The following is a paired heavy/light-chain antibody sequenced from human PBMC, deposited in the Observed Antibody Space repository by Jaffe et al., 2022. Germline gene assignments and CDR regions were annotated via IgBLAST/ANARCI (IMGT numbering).Heavy chain of an antibody. CDR1: GFTFGDYA. Sequence: EVQLVESGGGLVQPGRSLRLSCTASGFTFGDYAMSWFRQAPGKGLEWVGFIRSKAYGGTTEYAASVKGRFTISRDDSKSIAYLQMNSLKTEDTAVYYCTRVERLYDFWSGGDGGYYFDYWGQGTLVTVSS. J-gene: IGHJ4*02. V-gene: IGHV3-49*03. CDR2: IRSKAYGGTT. CDR3: TRVERLYDFWSGGDGGYYFDY. D-gene: IGHD3-3*01.
Light chain of an antibody. Sequence: DIQMTQSPSSVSASVGDRVTITCRASQGISSWLAWYQQKPGKAPKLLIYAASSLQSGVPSRFSGSGSGTDFTLTISSLQPEDFATYYCQQANSFPPWTFGQGTKVEIK. CDR2: AAS. CDR3: QQANSFPPWT. V-gene: IGKV1-12*01. J-gene: IGKJ1*01. CDR1: QGISSW.